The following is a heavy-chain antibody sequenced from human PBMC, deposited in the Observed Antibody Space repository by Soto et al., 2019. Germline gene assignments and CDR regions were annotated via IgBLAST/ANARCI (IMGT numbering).Heavy chain of an antibody. D-gene: IGHD6-13*01. J-gene: IGHJ5*02. V-gene: IGHV1-69*13. Sequence: GASVKVSCKASGGTFSSYAISWVRQAPGQGLEWTGGIIPIFGTANYAQKFQGRVTITADESTSTAYMELSSLRSEGTAVYYCARRRDIAAAGTKYNWFDPWGQGTLVTVSS. CDR3: ARRRDIAAAGTKYNWFDP. CDR2: IIPIFGTA. CDR1: GGTFSSYA.